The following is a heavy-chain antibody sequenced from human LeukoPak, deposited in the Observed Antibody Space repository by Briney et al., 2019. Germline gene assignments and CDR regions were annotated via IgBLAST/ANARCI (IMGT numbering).Heavy chain of an antibody. CDR1: GYTFTGYY. D-gene: IGHD1-26*01. CDR2: INPNSGGT. J-gene: IGHJ4*02. V-gene: IGHV1-2*06. Sequence: ASVKVSCKASGYTFTGYYMHWVRQAPGQGLEWMGRINPNSGGTSYAQKFQGRVTMTRDTSISTAYMELSRLRSDDTAVYYCARRYSGSPFDYWGQGTLVTVSS. CDR3: ARRYSGSPFDY.